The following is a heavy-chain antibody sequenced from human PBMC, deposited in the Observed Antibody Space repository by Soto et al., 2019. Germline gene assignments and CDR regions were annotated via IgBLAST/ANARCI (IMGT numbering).Heavy chain of an antibody. CDR3: AREGTDYGGYYYYDMDV. CDR2: IIPIFGTA. J-gene: IGHJ6*02. CDR1: GGTFSSYA. D-gene: IGHD4-17*01. V-gene: IGHV1-69*12. Sequence: QVQLVQSGAEVKKPGSSVKVSCKASGGTFSSYAISWVRQAPGQGLEWMGGIIPIFGTANYAQKFQGRVTITADESTSTAYMELSSLRSEDTAVYYCAREGTDYGGYYYYDMDVWGQGTTVTVSS.